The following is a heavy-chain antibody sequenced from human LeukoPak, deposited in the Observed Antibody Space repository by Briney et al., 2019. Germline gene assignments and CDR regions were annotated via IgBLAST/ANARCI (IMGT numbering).Heavy chain of an antibody. CDR1: GFDFNKYT. Sequence: PGGSLRLSCAASGFDFNKYTMSWVRQAPGKGLEWVAKMKEDGREIYYVGSVRGRFTISRDNGKNSLFLQMDSLRVEDTAVYYCTRGGARFFDSWGQGTLVTVSS. D-gene: IGHD3-16*01. CDR2: MKEDGREI. V-gene: IGHV3-7*01. J-gene: IGHJ4*02. CDR3: TRGGARFFDS.